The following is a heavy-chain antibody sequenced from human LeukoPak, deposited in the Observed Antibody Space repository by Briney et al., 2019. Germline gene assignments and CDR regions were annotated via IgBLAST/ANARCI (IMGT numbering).Heavy chain of an antibody. CDR3: ARGTGVAAAGLFDY. J-gene: IGHJ4*02. CDR1: GGSFSGYY. Sequence: SGTLSLTCAVYGGSFSGYYWSWIRQPPGKGLEWIGEINHSGSTNYNPSLKSRVTISVDTSKNQFSLKLSSVTAADTAVYYCARGTGVAAAGLFDYWGQGTLVTVSS. D-gene: IGHD6-13*01. CDR2: INHSGST. V-gene: IGHV4-34*01.